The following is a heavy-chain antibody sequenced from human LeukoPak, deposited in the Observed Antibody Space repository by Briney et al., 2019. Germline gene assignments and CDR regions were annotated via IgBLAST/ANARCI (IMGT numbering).Heavy chain of an antibody. CDR2: MNPNSGNT. CDR3: ARMAGSSSWTLGYLWYYYYYMDV. D-gene: IGHD6-13*01. Sequence: ASVKVSCKASGYTFTSYDINWVRQATGQGLEWMGWMNPNSGNTGYAQKFQGRVTMTRNTSISTAYMELSSLRSEDTAVYYCARMAGSSSWTLGYLWYYYYYMDVWGKGTTVTVSS. J-gene: IGHJ6*03. CDR1: GYTFTSYD. V-gene: IGHV1-8*01.